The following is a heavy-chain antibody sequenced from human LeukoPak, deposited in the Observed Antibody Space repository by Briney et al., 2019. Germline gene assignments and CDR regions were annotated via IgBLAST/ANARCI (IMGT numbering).Heavy chain of an antibody. J-gene: IGHJ6*03. CDR2: IKQDGSEK. V-gene: IGHV3-7*01. D-gene: IGHD1-26*01. Sequence: GGSLRLSCAASGFTFSSYWMSWVRQAPGKGLEWVANIKQDGSEKYHVDSVKGRFTISRDNSKNTLYLKMNSLRAEDTAVYYCAKGHGWEASYYYYYMDVWGKGTTVTISS. CDR1: GFTFSSYW. CDR3: AKGHGWEASYYYYYMDV.